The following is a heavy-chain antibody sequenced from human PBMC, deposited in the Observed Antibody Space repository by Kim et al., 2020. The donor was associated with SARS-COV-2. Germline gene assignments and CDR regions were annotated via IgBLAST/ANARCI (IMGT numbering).Heavy chain of an antibody. CDR1: GGSLSGYY. Sequence: SESLSLTCAVYGGSLSGYYWSWIRQPPGKGLEWIGEINHSGSTNYNLSLKSRVTISVDTSKNQFSLKLSSVTAADTAVYYCARGVTVVQNFDYWGQGTLV. V-gene: IGHV4-34*01. CDR3: ARGVTVVQNFDY. J-gene: IGHJ4*02. D-gene: IGHD2-15*01. CDR2: INHSGST.